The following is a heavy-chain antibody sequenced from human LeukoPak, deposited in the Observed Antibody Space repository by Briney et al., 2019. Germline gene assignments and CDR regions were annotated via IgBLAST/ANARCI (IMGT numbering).Heavy chain of an antibody. CDR1: GGSISSTNW. D-gene: IGHD6-13*01. V-gene: IGHV4-4*02. CDR2: IYHGGTT. Sequence: PSETLSLTCTVSGGSISSTNWWNWVRQPPGKGLEYIGEIYHGGTTNYNPSLKSRVTISVDKSKNQFSLKLTSLTAADTAVYYCARASGYSNRYFDYWGQGTLVTVSS. CDR3: ARASGYSNRYFDY. J-gene: IGHJ4*02.